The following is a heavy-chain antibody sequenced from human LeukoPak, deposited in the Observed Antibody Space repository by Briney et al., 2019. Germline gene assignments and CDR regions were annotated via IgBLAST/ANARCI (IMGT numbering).Heavy chain of an antibody. J-gene: IGHJ6*02. Sequence: PSETLSLTCTVSGDSVSSYYGSWIRQPPGKGLEWRGYIYYSRSTNYNPSLKSRVTISVDTSKNQFSLKLSSVTAADTAVYYCARDIVVVPAAMNGGHYYYYGMDVWGQGTTVTVSS. CDR3: ARDIVVVPAAMNGGHYYYYGMDV. D-gene: IGHD2-2*01. V-gene: IGHV4-59*02. CDR2: IYYSRST. CDR1: GDSVSSYY.